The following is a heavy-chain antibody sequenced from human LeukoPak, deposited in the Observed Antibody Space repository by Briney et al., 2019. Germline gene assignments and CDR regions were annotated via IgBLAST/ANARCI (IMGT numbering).Heavy chain of an antibody. Sequence: GASVTVSFKASGYTFTNYGISWVRPAPGQGLEWMGWISAYNGNTNYAQKLQGRVTMTTDSSTSRAYMELRSLRSDDTAVYYCARDSPTTVVTRNYYYGMDVWGQGTTVTVSS. CDR3: ARDSPTTVVTRNYYYGMDV. V-gene: IGHV1-18*01. J-gene: IGHJ6*02. D-gene: IGHD4-23*01. CDR2: ISAYNGNT. CDR1: GYTFTNYG.